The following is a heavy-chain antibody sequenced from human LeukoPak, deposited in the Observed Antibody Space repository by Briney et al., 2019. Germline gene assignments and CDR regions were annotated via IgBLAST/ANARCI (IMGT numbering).Heavy chain of an antibody. Sequence: ASVKVSCKASGGTFSSYAISWVRRAPGQGLEWMGGIIPIFGTANYAQKFQGRVTITADESTSTAYMELSSLRSEDTAVYYCARSEVHCSSTSCYPPYFDYWGQGTLVTVSS. J-gene: IGHJ4*02. CDR1: GGTFSSYA. CDR3: ARSEVHCSSTSCYPPYFDY. V-gene: IGHV1-69*13. CDR2: IIPIFGTA. D-gene: IGHD2-2*01.